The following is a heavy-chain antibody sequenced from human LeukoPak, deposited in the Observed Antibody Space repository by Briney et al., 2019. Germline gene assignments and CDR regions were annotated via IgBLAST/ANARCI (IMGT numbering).Heavy chain of an antibody. D-gene: IGHD2-2*01. CDR1: GFTFSNYW. Sequence: TGGSLRLSCAASGFTFSNYWMHWVRQVPGKGLVWVSRINPGGSSTTYADSVKGRFTISRDNAKNSLYLQMNSLRAEDTAVYYCARAEGSSKNDAFDIWGQGTMVTVSS. CDR2: INPGGSST. V-gene: IGHV3-74*01. CDR3: ARAEGSSKNDAFDI. J-gene: IGHJ3*02.